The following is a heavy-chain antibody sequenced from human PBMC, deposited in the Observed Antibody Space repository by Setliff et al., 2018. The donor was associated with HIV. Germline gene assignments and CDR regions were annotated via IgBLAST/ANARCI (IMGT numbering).Heavy chain of an antibody. Sequence: SETLSLTCTVSGGSISSYYWSWIRQPPGKGLEWIGYIYYSGSTNYNPSLKSRVTMSLDTSKNQFSLKLNSVTALDTAVYYCARKKTTLVRGVIIFQIFDYWGQGKLVTVSS. CDR2: IYYSGST. D-gene: IGHD3-10*01. V-gene: IGHV4-59*12. CDR3: ARKKTTLVRGVIIFQIFDY. J-gene: IGHJ4*02. CDR1: GGSISSYY.